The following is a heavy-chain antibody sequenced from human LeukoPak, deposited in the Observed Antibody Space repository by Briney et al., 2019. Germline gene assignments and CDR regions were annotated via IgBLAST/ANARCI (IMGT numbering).Heavy chain of an antibody. Sequence: PSETLSLTCAVYGGSFSGYYWSWIRQPPGKGLEWIGEINHSGSTNYNPSLKSRVTISVATSKNQFSLKLSSVTAADTAVYYCAREVGLFGVVTSYFDYWGQGTLVTVSS. J-gene: IGHJ4*02. CDR1: GGSFSGYY. V-gene: IGHV4-34*01. CDR3: AREVGLFGVVTSYFDY. D-gene: IGHD3-3*01. CDR2: INHSGST.